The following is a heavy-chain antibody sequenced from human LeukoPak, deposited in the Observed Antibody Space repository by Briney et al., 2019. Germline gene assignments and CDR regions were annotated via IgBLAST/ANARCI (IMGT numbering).Heavy chain of an antibody. CDR3: ARHRASIAAAGKGNWFDP. V-gene: IGHV4-39*01. CDR1: GGSISSSSYY. Sequence: TPSETLSLTCTVSGGSISSSSYYWGWIRQPPGKGLEWISSSYYSGSTYYNPSLKSRVTISVDTSKNQFSLKLSSVTAADTAVYYCARHRASIAAAGKGNWFDPWGQGTLVTVSS. J-gene: IGHJ5*02. CDR2: SYYSGST. D-gene: IGHD6-13*01.